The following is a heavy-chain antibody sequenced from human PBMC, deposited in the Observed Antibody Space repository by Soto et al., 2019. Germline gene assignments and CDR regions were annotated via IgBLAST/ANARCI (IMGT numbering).Heavy chain of an antibody. V-gene: IGHV3-23*01. CDR1: GFTFSSYA. CDR3: AKVGEGSCSRTSCLYFSAS. Sequence: GSLRLSCAAPGFTFSSYAMSWVRQAPGKGLEWVSAISGSGDSSYYATSVKGRFTISRDNSRNTLDLRMNSLRVEDTAVYYCAKVGEGSCSRTSCLYFSASWGPGT. CDR2: ISGSGDSS. D-gene: IGHD2-2*01. J-gene: IGHJ5*02.